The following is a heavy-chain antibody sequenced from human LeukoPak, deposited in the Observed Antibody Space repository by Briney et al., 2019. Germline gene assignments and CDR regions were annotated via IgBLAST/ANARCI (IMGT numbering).Heavy chain of an antibody. D-gene: IGHD1-26*01. V-gene: IGHV5-51*01. Sequence: GASLQISCKGSGYSFTSYWIGWVRPLPGKGLEWMGIIYPGDSDTRYSPSFQGQVTISADKSISTAYLQWSSLKASDTAMYYCARPNRYSGAFDIWGQGTMVTVST. J-gene: IGHJ3*02. CDR2: IYPGDSDT. CDR1: GYSFTSYW. CDR3: ARPNRYSGAFDI.